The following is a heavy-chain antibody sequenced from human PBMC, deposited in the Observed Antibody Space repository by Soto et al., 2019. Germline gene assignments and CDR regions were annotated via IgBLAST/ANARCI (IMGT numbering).Heavy chain of an antibody. Sequence: EVQLLESGGGLVQPGGSLRLSCAASGFTFSSYAMSWVRQAPGKGLEWVSAISGSGGSTYYADSVKGRFTISRDNSKNTLYLQMNSLRAEDTAVYYCAKGRPDYDFWSGHSPLDYWGQGTLVTVSS. V-gene: IGHV3-23*01. J-gene: IGHJ4*02. CDR3: AKGRPDYDFWSGHSPLDY. CDR2: ISGSGGST. CDR1: GFTFSSYA. D-gene: IGHD3-3*01.